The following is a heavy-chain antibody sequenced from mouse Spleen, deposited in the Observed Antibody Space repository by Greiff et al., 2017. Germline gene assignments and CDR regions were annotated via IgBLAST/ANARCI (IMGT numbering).Heavy chain of an antibody. CDR3: ASPLVNYAMDY. D-gene: IGHD2-10*02. CDR2: IWSGGST. Sequence: VMLVESGPGLVQPSQSLSITCTVSGFSLTSYGVHWVRQSPGKGLEWLGVIWSGGSTDYNAAFISRLSISKDNSKSQVFFKMNSLQADDTAIYYCASPLVNYAMDYWGQGTSVTVSS. V-gene: IGHV2-2*01. CDR1: GFSLTSYG. J-gene: IGHJ4*01.